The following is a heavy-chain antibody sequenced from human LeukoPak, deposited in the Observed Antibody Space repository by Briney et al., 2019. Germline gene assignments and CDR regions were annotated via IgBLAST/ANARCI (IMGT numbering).Heavy chain of an antibody. CDR1: GGSISSGSYY. Sequence: SETLSLTCTVSGGSISSGSYYWSWIRQPAGKGLEWIGRIYTSGSTNYNPSLKSRVTISVDTSKNQFSLKLSSVTAADTAVYYGGGDRQGSTWSPPGGKGPLAPVS. J-gene: IGHJ4*02. CDR2: IYTSGST. D-gene: IGHD6-13*01. V-gene: IGHV4-61*02. CDR3: GGDRQGSTWSPP.